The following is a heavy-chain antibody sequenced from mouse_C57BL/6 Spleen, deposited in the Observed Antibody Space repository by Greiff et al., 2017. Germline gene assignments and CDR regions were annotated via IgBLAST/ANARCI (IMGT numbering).Heavy chain of an antibody. Sequence: QVQLQQSGPELVKPGASVKISCKASGYAFSSSWMNWVKQRPGKGLEWIGRVYPGDGDTNYNGKFKGKATLTADKSSSTAYMQLSSLTSEDSAVYFCARWGTYCGSSSYYLDYWGQGTTLTVSS. CDR3: ARWGTYCGSSSYYLDY. CDR1: GYAFSSSW. V-gene: IGHV1-82*01. CDR2: VYPGDGDT. J-gene: IGHJ2*01. D-gene: IGHD1-1*01.